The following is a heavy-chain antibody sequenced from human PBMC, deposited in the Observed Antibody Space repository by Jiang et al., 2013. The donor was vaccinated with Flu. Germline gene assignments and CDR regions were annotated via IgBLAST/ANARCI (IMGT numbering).Heavy chain of an antibody. CDR2: IYHGGST. D-gene: IGHD1-26*01. CDR3: ARAVVGAAPYYFDY. J-gene: IGHJ4*02. CDR1: GGSISRVNYS. Sequence: SGSGLVKPSQTLSLTCAVSGGSISRVNYSWSWIRQPPGKGLEWIGYIYHGGSTYYNPSLKSRVTISLDRSKNQFSLNLSSVTAADTAVYYCARAVVGAAPYYFDYWGQGTLVTVSS. V-gene: IGHV4-30-2*01.